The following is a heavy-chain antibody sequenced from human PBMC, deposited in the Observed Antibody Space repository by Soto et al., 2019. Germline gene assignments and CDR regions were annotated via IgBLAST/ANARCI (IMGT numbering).Heavy chain of an antibody. D-gene: IGHD5-12*01. CDR2: ISYDGNYK. CDR3: ARGRVMGGIDLNLYVMDV. V-gene: IGHV3-30-3*01. J-gene: IGHJ6*02. CDR1: EFSFSNYA. Sequence: QVQLVESGGGVVQPGTSLRLSCAASEFSFSNYAIHWVRQAPGKGLEWVSSISYDGNYKYYADSVKGRFTISRDNSKNTLYLQMNSLRTEATAVYYCARGRVMGGIDLNLYVMDVWGQGTTVTVSS.